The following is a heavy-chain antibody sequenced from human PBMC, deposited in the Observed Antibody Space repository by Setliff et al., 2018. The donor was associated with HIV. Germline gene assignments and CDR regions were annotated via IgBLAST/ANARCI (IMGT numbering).Heavy chain of an antibody. D-gene: IGHD2-8*02. J-gene: IGHJ4*02. CDR3: ARDRTGGWAFES. V-gene: IGHV3-7*03. CDR2: IKQDGSEK. CDR1: GFTFSTYS. Sequence: GGSLRLSCAASGFTFSTYSMSWVRQAPGKGLEWVANIKQDGSEKYHVDSVKGRFSISRDNAKNSLFLQMNSLTADDTAVYYCARDRTGGWAFESWGQGTLVTVSS.